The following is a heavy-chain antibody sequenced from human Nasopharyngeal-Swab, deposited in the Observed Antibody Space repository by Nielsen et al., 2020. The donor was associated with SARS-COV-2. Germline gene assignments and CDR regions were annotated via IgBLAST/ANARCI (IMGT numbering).Heavy chain of an antibody. CDR1: GFSFSTSGVG. Sequence: SGPTLVKPTQTLTLTCTFSGFSFSTSGVGVGWIRQPPGKALEWLALIYWDDDKRYSPSLKSRLTITKDTSKNQVVLTMTNMDPVDTATYYCAHRLVGATNNWFDPWGQGTLVTVSS. CDR3: AHRLVGATNNWFDP. D-gene: IGHD1-26*01. CDR2: IYWDDDK. V-gene: IGHV2-5*02. J-gene: IGHJ5*02.